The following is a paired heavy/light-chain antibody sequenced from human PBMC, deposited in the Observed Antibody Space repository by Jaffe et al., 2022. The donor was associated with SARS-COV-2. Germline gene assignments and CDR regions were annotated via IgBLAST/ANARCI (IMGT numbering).Heavy chain of an antibody. D-gene: IGHD5-12*01. CDR3: ARVPSDRWLQSHWYFDL. CDR1: GFTFSSYE. CDR2: ISSSGSTI. V-gene: IGHV3-48*03. Sequence: EVQLVESGGGLVQPGGSLRLSCAASGFTFSSYEMNWVRQAPGKGLEWVSYISSSGSTIYYADSVKGRFTISRDNAKNSLYLQMNSLRAEDTAVYYCARVPSDRWLQSHWYFDLWGRGTLVTVSS. J-gene: IGHJ2*01.
Light chain of an antibody. Sequence: EIVMTQSPATLSVSPGERATLSCRASQSVSSNLAWYQQKPGQAPRLLIYGASTRATGIPARFSGSGSGTEFTLTISSLQSEDFAVYYCQQYNNWPLMYTFGQGTKLEIK. V-gene: IGKV3-15*01. CDR1: QSVSSN. CDR3: QQYNNWPLMYT. J-gene: IGKJ2*01. CDR2: GAS.